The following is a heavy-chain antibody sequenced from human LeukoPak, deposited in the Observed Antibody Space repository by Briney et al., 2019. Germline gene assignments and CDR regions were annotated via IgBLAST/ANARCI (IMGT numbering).Heavy chain of an antibody. CDR2: INHSGST. CDR1: GGSFSGYY. D-gene: IGHD2-8*02. J-gene: IGHJ1*01. V-gene: IGHV4-34*01. Sequence: SETLSLTCAVYGGSFSGYYWSWIRQPPGKGLEWIGEINHSGSTNYNPSLKSRVTISVDTSKNQFSLNLNSVTAADTAVYYCARYQPGGPALNNWGQGTLVIVSS. CDR3: ARYQPGGPALNN.